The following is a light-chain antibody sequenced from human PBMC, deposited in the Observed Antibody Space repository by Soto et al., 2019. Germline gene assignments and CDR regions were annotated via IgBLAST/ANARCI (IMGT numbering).Light chain of an antibody. CDR2: SAS. Sequence: DIQMTESPSTLSASVGDTVTITCRASQNINNYLAWYIQKPGKAPKLLIYSASTLESGVPLRFSGRGSGTEFTLTISSLQPDDVATYFCQQYNSYSDTFGQGTKLEI. J-gene: IGKJ2*01. CDR1: QNINNY. CDR3: QQYNSYSDT. V-gene: IGKV1-5*03.